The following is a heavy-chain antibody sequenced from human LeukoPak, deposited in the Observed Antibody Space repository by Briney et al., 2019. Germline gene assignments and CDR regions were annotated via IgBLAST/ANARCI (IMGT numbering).Heavy chain of an antibody. D-gene: IGHD3-9*01. CDR1: GFTFSSYS. Sequence: PGGSLRLSCAASGFTFSSYSMNWVRQAPGKGLEWVSSISSSSSYIYYADSVKGRFTISRDNAKNSLYLQMNSLRAEDTAVYYCARDYYDILTGSSQEFDYWGQGTLVTVSS. J-gene: IGHJ4*02. CDR2: ISSSSSYI. V-gene: IGHV3-21*01. CDR3: ARDYYDILTGSSQEFDY.